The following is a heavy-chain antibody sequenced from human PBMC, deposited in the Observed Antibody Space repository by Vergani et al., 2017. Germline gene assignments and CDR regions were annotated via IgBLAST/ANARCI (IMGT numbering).Heavy chain of an antibody. CDR1: GGSFSGYY. Sequence: QVQLQQWGAGLLKPSETLSLTCAVYGGSFSGYYWSWIRQPPGKGLEWIGEINHSGSTNYNQSLKSRVTISVDTSKNQFSLKLSSVTAADTAVYYCASLGYCSRTSCYTVPVEDEWGQGTLVTVSS. CDR2: INHSGST. D-gene: IGHD2-2*02. J-gene: IGHJ4*02. V-gene: IGHV4-34*01. CDR3: ASLGYCSRTSCYTVPVEDE.